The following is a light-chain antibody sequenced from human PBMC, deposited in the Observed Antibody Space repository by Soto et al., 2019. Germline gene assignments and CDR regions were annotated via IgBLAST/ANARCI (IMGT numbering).Light chain of an antibody. CDR1: QSVTNS. V-gene: IGKV3-11*01. J-gene: IGKJ5*01. CDR3: QHYGTSPGT. Sequence: EIVLTQSPATLSLSPGERATLSCRASQSVTNSLAWYQQKPGQAPRLLVYDASNRATGIPDRFSGSGSGTDFTLTISRLEPEDFVVYYCQHYGTSPGTFGQGTRLEIK. CDR2: DAS.